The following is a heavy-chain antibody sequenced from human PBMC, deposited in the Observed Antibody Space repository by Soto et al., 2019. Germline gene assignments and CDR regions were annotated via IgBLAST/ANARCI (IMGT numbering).Heavy chain of an antibody. CDR3: ARTYSSGFDY. D-gene: IGHD6-19*01. J-gene: IGHJ4*02. V-gene: IGHV4-59*08. Sequence: SETLSLTCTVSGGSISSYYCSWIRQPPGKGLEWIGYIYYSGSTNYNPSLKSRVTISVDTSKNQFSLKLSSVTAADTAVYYCARTYSSGFDYWGQGTLVTV. CDR2: IYYSGST. CDR1: GGSISSYY.